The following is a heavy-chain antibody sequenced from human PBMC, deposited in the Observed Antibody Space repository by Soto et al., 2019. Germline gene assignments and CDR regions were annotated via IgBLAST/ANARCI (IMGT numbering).Heavy chain of an antibody. CDR3: ARHKRITMVRGVNAAFDI. J-gene: IGHJ3*02. Sequence: PSFQGHVTISADKSISTAYLQWSSLKASDTAMYYCARHKRITMVRGVNAAFDIWGQGTMVTVSS. D-gene: IGHD3-10*01. V-gene: IGHV5-10-1*01.